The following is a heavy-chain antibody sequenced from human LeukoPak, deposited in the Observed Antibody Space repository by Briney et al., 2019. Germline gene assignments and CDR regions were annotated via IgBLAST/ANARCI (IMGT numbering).Heavy chain of an antibody. CDR2: ISSSGSTI. CDR1: GFTFSSYY. J-gene: IGHJ5*02. CDR3: AKAQGAAGSNWFDP. V-gene: IGHV3-11*01. Sequence: GGSLRLSCAASGFTFSSYYMSWIRQAPGKGLEWVSYISSSGSTIYYADSVKGRFTISRDNAKNSLYLLMNSLRAEDTAVYYCAKAQGAAGSNWFDPWGQGTLVTVSS. D-gene: IGHD6-13*01.